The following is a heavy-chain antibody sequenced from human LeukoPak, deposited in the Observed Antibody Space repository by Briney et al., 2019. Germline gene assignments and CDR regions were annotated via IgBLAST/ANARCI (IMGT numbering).Heavy chain of an antibody. CDR2: IYYSGTT. D-gene: IGHD3-10*01. CDR3: ARLARLTLIRGVTGYHSLDV. CDR1: GGSMDNLY. Sequence: PSETLSLTRTVSGGSMDNLYWSWIRLPPGGGLEGIGYIYYSGTTNYNPSLRSGLIISADTSKNQFSLILISVTAADTAVYYCARLARLTLIRGVTGYHSLDVWGKGTKVTVSS. J-gene: IGHJ6*04. V-gene: IGHV4-59*01.